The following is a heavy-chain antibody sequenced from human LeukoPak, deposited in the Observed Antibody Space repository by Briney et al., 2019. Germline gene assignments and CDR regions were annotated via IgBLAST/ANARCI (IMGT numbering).Heavy chain of an antibody. J-gene: IGHJ6*02. CDR3: ARDLYLGGSGYYINYYYGMDV. CDR2: INPNSGGT. V-gene: IGHV1-2*02. D-gene: IGHD3-3*01. Sequence: ASVRVSCKASGYTFSAYYMHWVRQAPGQGLEWMGWINPNSGGTNFAQNFQGRVTMTRDTSIRTAYMELSRLTSDDTAVYYCARDLYLGGSGYYINYYYGMDVWGQGTTVTVSS. CDR1: GYTFSAYY.